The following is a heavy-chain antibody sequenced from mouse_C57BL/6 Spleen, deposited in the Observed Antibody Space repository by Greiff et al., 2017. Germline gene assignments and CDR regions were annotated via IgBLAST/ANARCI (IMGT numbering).Heavy chain of an antibody. CDR3: AREGLGRGFAY. CDR2: ISYSGST. D-gene: IGHD4-1*01. Sequence: EVQVVESGPGMVKPSQSLSLTCTVTGYSITSGYDWHWIRHFPGNKLEWMGYISYSGSTNYNPSLKSRISITHDTSKNHFFLKLNSVTTEDTATYYCAREGLGRGFAYWGQGTLVTVSA. V-gene: IGHV3-1*01. J-gene: IGHJ3*01. CDR1: GYSITSGYD.